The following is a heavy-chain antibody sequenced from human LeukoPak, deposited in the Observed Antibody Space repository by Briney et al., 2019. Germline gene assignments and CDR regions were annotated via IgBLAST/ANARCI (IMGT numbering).Heavy chain of an antibody. D-gene: IGHD3-9*01. J-gene: IGHJ3*02. V-gene: IGHV3-21*01. CDR1: GFTFSSYA. CDR2: ISSSSSYI. Sequence: GSLRLSCAASGFTFSSYAMSWVRQAPGKGLEWVSSISSSSSYIYYADSVKGRFTISRDNAKNSLYLQMNSLRAEDTAVYYCARILLNAFDIWGQGTMVTVSS. CDR3: ARILLNAFDI.